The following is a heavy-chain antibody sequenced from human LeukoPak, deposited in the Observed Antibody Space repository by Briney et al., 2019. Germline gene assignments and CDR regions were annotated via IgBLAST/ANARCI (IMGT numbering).Heavy chain of an antibody. CDR1: GFTFSSYA. V-gene: IGHV3-23*01. CDR2: NSGGST. CDR3: ASTDYYDSSGYYRY. Sequence: GGSLRLSCAASGFTFSSYAVYWVRQAPGRGLEWVSSNSGGSTYYADSVKGRFTISRDNSKNTLYLQMGSLRAEDTAVYYCASTDYYDSSGYYRYWGQGTLVTVSS. J-gene: IGHJ4*02. D-gene: IGHD3-22*01.